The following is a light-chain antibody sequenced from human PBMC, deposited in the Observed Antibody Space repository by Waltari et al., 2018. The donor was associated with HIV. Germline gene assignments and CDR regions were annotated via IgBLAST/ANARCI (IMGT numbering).Light chain of an antibody. CDR2: GKH. J-gene: IGLJ2*01. V-gene: IGLV1-44*01. Sequence: QSVLTQPPSASGTPGQRVTLSCSGSNSNIGRNTVSWFQQLPGTAPKVLIYGKHQRPSGVPDRFSGSKSGTSASLAISGLQSDDEADYFCASWDDSFNGPVFGGGTKLTVV. CDR1: NSNIGRNT. CDR3: ASWDDSFNGPV.